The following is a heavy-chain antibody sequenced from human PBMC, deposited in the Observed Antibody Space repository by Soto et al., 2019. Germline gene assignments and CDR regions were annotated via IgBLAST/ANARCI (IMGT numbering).Heavy chain of an antibody. D-gene: IGHD3-10*01. V-gene: IGHV4-39*01. CDR3: ARHFVAVVIKGWGY. CDR2: TYYNGNA. Sequence: SETLSLTCNVSGGSIDRSNYYWDWLRQPPGKELEWIGTTYYNGNAYYNPSLKSRVSMSVDTSKNQFSLKLVSVTAADTAVYYCARHFVAVVIKGWGYWGQGTLVTVSS. J-gene: IGHJ4*02. CDR1: GGSIDRSNYY.